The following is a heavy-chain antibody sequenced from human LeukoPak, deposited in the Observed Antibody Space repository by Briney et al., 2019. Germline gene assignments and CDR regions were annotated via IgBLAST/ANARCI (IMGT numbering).Heavy chain of an antibody. D-gene: IGHD6-6*01. CDR3: ARVRSIGALSDY. J-gene: IGHJ4*02. CDR2: TYYSGST. CDR1: GGSVSSGSNY. Sequence: SETLSLTCAVSGGSVSSGSNYWSWIRQPPGKGLEWIGYTYYSGSTNYNPSLKSRVTISVDTSKNQFSLKLSSVTAADAAVYYCARVRSIGALSDYWGQGTLVTVSS. V-gene: IGHV4-61*01.